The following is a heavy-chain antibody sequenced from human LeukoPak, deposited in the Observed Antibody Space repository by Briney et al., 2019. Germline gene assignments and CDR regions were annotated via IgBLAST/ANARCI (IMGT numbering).Heavy chain of an antibody. V-gene: IGHV1-46*01. CDR1: GYTFTSYY. Sequence: ASVKVSCKASGYTFTSYYMHWVRQTPGQGLEWMGIINPSGGGTSYAQKFQGRVTMTRDTSISTAYMELSRLRSDDTAVYYCARGGSSSSFDYWGQGTLVTVSS. CDR3: ARGGSSSSFDY. J-gene: IGHJ4*02. CDR2: INPSGGGT. D-gene: IGHD6-13*01.